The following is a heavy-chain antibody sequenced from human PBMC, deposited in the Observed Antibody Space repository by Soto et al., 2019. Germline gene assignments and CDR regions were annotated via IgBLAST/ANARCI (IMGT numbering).Heavy chain of an antibody. Sequence: QLQLQGSGPGLVKPSETLSLTCTVSGGSISRSGSYWAWIRQPPGKGLEWIGSIYYGGTTYYNPSPKSRVPISVDTSTHHFSLSLNSVTAPDTAVYYCATDAKDYYKSGFSHAFDSWGQGTMVTVSS. D-gene: IGHD3-10*01. CDR3: ATDAKDYYKSGFSHAFDS. J-gene: IGHJ3*01. V-gene: IGHV4-39*02. CDR1: GGSISRSGSY. CDR2: IYYGGTT.